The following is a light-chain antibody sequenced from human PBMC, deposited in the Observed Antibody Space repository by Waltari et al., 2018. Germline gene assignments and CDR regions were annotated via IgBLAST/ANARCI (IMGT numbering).Light chain of an antibody. CDR2: DVT. J-gene: IGLJ2*01. CDR1: GSAFRPSDP. CDR3: SSQTLDGLVL. Sequence: QSALTQPASVSGSPGQSITIPSIGVGSAFRPSDPVSWHQHHPGKAPQVIIYDVTNRPSGVSDRFSASKSANTASLTISRLQPEDEADYYCSSQTLDGLVLFGGGTRLTVL. V-gene: IGLV2-14*03.